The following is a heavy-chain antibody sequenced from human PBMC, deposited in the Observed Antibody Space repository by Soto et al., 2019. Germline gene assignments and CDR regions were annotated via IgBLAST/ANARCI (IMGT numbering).Heavy chain of an antibody. D-gene: IGHD6-13*01. CDR2: TYYRSKWYS. Sequence: SQTLSLTCAISGDSVSSNSAAWNWIRQSPSRGLEWLGRTYYRSKWYSDYAVSVKSRITINPDTSKNQFPLQLNSVTPEDTAVYYCTQAAGYISTWFFDSWAQGTLVTVSS. CDR1: GDSVSSNSAA. CDR3: TQAAGYISTWFFDS. V-gene: IGHV6-1*01. J-gene: IGHJ4*02.